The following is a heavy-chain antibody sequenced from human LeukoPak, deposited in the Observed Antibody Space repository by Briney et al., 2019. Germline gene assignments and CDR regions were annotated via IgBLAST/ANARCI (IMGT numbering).Heavy chain of an antibody. CDR3: AKQVCGADCYYYYGMDV. V-gene: IGHV3-23*01. D-gene: IGHD2-21*02. J-gene: IGHJ6*02. Sequence: GGSLRLSCAASGFTFRSYAMTWVRQAPGKGLEWVSSISDSGNSTYYADSVKGRFTISRDNSKNTLYLQMNSLRTEDTAVYYCAKQVCGADCYYYYGMDVWGQGTTVTVSS. CDR2: ISDSGNST. CDR1: GFTFRSYA.